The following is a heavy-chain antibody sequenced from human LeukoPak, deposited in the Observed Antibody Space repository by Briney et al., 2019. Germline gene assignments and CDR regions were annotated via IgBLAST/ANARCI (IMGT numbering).Heavy chain of an antibody. CDR2: IYYSGST. J-gene: IGHJ4*02. D-gene: IGHD3-9*01. CDR3: ARRGRVRYFDWLFPTPFDY. CDR1: GGSISSSSYY. V-gene: IGHV4-39*01. Sequence: PSETLSLTCTVSGGSISSSSYYWGWIRQPPGKGLEWIGSIYYSGSTYYNPSLKSRVTISVDTSKNQFSLKLSSVTAADTAVYYCARRGRVRYFDWLFPTPFDYWGQGTLVTVSS.